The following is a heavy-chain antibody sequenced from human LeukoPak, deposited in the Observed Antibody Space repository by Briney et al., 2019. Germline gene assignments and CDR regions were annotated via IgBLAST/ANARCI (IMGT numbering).Heavy chain of an antibody. J-gene: IGHJ4*02. D-gene: IGHD1-26*01. V-gene: IGHV4-39*01. CDR1: GGSISSYY. Sequence: SETLSLTRTVSGGSISSYYWGWIRQPPGKGLEWIGSIYYSGSTYYNPSLKSRVTISVDTSKNQFSLKLSSVTAADTAVYYCARLHPPRRSGSYYYFDYWGQGTLVTVSS. CDR3: ARLHPPRRSGSYYYFDY. CDR2: IYYSGST.